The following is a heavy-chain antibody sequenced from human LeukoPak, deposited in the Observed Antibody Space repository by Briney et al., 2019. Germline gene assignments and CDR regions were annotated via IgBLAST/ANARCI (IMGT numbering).Heavy chain of an antibody. V-gene: IGHV1-69*06. Sequence: GASVKVSCKASGGTFSSYAISWVRQAPGQGLEWMGGIIPIFGTANYAQKFQGRVTITADKSTSTAYMELSSLRSEDTAVYYCARAERRITMIVVANDAFDIWGQGKMVTVSS. CDR1: GGTFSSYA. J-gene: IGHJ3*02. CDR2: IIPIFGTA. D-gene: IGHD3-22*01. CDR3: ARAERRITMIVVANDAFDI.